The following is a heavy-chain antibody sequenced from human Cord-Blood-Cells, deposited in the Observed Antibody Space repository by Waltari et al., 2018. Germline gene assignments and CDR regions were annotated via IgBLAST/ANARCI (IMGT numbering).Heavy chain of an antibody. CDR3: ARELEAAAGRGYGMDV. V-gene: IGHV4-4*02. J-gene: IGHJ6*02. CDR1: GGPIRSSNW. CDR2: IYHSGST. D-gene: IGHD6-13*01. Sequence: QVQLQESGPGLVKPSGTLSLTCAVSGGPIRSSNWGSWLLQPPGKGLEWIGEIYHSGSTNYNPALKSRVTISVDKSKNQFSLKLSSVTAADTAVYYCARELEAAAGRGYGMDVWGQGTTVTVSS.